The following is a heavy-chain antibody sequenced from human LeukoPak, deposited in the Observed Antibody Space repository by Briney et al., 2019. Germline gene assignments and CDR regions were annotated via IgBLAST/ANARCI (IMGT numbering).Heavy chain of an antibody. J-gene: IGHJ5*02. CDR2: IFYTGST. V-gene: IGHV4-39*01. Sequence: SETLSLTCTVSDGSLSSNNYYWAWIRQPPGEGLEWIANIFYTGSTSYDPSINSRVTISIDTSKNQFSLRLSSVTATDTAVYYCARLNKPGWFDPWGQGTLVTVSS. CDR3: ARLNKPGWFDP. D-gene: IGHD1-14*01. CDR1: DGSLSSNNYY.